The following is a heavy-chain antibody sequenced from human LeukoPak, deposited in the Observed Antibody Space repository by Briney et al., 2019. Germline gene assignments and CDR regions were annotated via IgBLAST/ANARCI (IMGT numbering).Heavy chain of an antibody. D-gene: IGHD4-17*01. J-gene: IGHJ1*01. CDR1: GFTVSSTY. V-gene: IGHV3-53*01. CDR2: IYAGGTT. Sequence: GGSLRLSCAASGFTVSSTYMHWVRQAPGKGLEWVSVIYAGGTTYYADSVKGRFTISRDHSKNTLYLEMGSLRAEDTAVYYCARVAYGDHQYFHHWGQGTLVTVSS. CDR3: ARVAYGDHQYFHH.